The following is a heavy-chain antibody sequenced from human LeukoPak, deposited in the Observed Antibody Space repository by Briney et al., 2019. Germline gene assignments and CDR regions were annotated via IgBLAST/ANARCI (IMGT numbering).Heavy chain of an antibody. D-gene: IGHD2-2*01. CDR1: GYTFTSYY. Sequence: ASVKVSCKASGYTFTSYYMHWVRQAPGQGLEWMGIINPSGGSTSYAQKFQGRVTMTRDMSTSTVYMELSRLRSDDTAVYYCARGGCSSTSCQSYYYYYYMDVWGKGTTVTISS. CDR3: ARGGCSSTSCQSYYYYYYMDV. CDR2: INPSGGST. V-gene: IGHV1-46*01. J-gene: IGHJ6*03.